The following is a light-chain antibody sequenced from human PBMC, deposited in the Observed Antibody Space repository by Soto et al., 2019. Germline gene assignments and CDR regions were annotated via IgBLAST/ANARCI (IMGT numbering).Light chain of an antibody. Sequence: QSVLTQPASVSGSPGQSITISCTGTSSDVGGYNYVSWYQQHPGKAPKLMIYEVNNRPSGVSGRFSGSKSANTASLTISGLQAEDDGDYYCSSYTRGSTLVVFGGGTKLTVL. CDR2: EVN. CDR3: SSYTRGSTLVV. V-gene: IGLV2-14*01. J-gene: IGLJ3*02. CDR1: SSDVGGYNY.